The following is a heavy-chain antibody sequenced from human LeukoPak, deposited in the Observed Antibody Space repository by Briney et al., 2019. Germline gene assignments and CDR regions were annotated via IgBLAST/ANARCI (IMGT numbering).Heavy chain of an antibody. Sequence: SLNLSCTASGYTFSSYTISWVRQAPGQGLEWMVRIIPILGIANYAQSFQGRVTITADKSKNTASLELSCLRSEDTAVYYCASRVGCCSSSSCYPVDAFDIWGQGTMVTVSS. V-gene: IGHV1-69*02. CDR2: IIPILGIA. CDR1: GYTFSSYT. CDR3: ASRVGCCSSSSCYPVDAFDI. J-gene: IGHJ3*02. D-gene: IGHD2-2*01.